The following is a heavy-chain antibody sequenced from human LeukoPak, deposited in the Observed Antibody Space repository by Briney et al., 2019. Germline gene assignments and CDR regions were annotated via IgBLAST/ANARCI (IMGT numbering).Heavy chain of an antibody. J-gene: IGHJ3*02. CDR3: ARSRDSSGYYSVDAFDI. V-gene: IGHV3-74*01. Sequence: GSLRLSCAASGFTFSSYWMHWVRQAPGKGLVWVSRINSDGSSTSYADSVKGRFTISRDNAKNTLYLQMNSLRAEDTAVYYCARSRDSSGYYSVDAFDIWGQGTMVTVSS. CDR1: GFTFSSYW. D-gene: IGHD3-22*01. CDR2: INSDGSST.